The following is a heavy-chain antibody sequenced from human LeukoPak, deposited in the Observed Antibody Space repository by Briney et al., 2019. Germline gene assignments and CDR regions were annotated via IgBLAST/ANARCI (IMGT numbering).Heavy chain of an antibody. CDR2: IIPIFGTA. D-gene: IGHD3-22*01. CDR1: GGTFSSYA. V-gene: IGHV1-69*01. Sequence: ASVKVSCKASGGTFSSYAISWVRQAAGQGLEWMGGIIPIFGTANYAQKFQGRVTITADESTSTAYMELSSLRSEDTAVYYCARVNYYDSSGYYYGFDYWGQGTLVTVSS. CDR3: ARVNYYDSSGYYYGFDY. J-gene: IGHJ4*02.